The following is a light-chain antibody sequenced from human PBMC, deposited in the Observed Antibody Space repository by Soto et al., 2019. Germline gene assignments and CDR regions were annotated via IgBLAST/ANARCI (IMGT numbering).Light chain of an antibody. V-gene: IGKV3-20*01. Sequence: EMVLTQSAGTLSFSPGERATLSCSASQSVSSSYLAWYQQKPGQAPGLLIYGASSRATGIPDRFSGSGSGTDFTLTISRLEAEDFAVYYCQQYGSSPQTFGQGTKVEIK. CDR3: QQYGSSPQT. CDR1: QSVSSSY. J-gene: IGKJ1*01. CDR2: GAS.